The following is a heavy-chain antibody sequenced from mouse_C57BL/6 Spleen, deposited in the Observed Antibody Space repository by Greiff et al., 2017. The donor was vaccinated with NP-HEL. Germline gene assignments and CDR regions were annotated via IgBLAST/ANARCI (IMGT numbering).Heavy chain of an antibody. J-gene: IGHJ4*01. CDR2: IYPGDGDT. Sequence: VQLQQSGAELVKPGASVKISCKASGYAFTSYWMNWVKQRPGQGLEWIGQIYPGDGDTNYNGKFKGKATLTADKSSSTAYMQRSSLTSEDSAFYFCARRKPHYDALDYWGQGTSVTVSS. CDR1: GYAFTSYW. CDR3: ARRKPHYDALDY. V-gene: IGHV1-80*01.